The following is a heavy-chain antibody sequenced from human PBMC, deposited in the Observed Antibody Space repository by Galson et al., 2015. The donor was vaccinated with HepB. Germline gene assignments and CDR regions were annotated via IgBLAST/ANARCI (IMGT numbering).Heavy chain of an antibody. CDR1: GFTFSSYS. CDR2: ISSSSSYI. D-gene: IGHD2-21*01. J-gene: IGHJ4*02. V-gene: IGHV3-21*01. Sequence: SLRLSCAASGFTFSSYSMNWVRQAPGKGLEWVSSISSSSSYIYYADSVRGRFTISRDNAKNSLYLQMNSLRAEDTAVYYCARDCGGDCYFDYWGQGILVTVSS. CDR3: ARDCGGDCYFDY.